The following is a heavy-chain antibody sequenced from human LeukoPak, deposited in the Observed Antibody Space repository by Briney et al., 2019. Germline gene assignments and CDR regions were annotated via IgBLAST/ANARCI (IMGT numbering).Heavy chain of an antibody. CDR1: GVTFRSSA. V-gene: IGHV3-64*01. D-gene: IGHD6-13*01. CDR3: GRGPSITAAASPDY. Sequence: GGSLRLSCAAPGVTFRSSAMYWVRHTPGGGLEYVSPISSIGDNTYYAHSVKGRFTISRDTSKNTLYLQMSSLREENTAVYYCGRGPSITAAASPDYWGQGTLVTVSS. J-gene: IGHJ4*02. CDR2: ISSIGDNT.